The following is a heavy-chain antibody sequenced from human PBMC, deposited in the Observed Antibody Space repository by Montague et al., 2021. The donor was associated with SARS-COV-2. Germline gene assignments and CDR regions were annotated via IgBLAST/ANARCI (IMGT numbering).Heavy chain of an antibody. D-gene: IGHD3-22*01. J-gene: IGHJ6*02. V-gene: IGHV4-39*02. CDR1: GGSISSSSYY. Sequence: SETLSLTCTVSGGSISSSSYYWGWIRQPPGKGLEWIGSIYYSGSTYYNPSLKSRVTISVDTSKNQFSLKLSSVTAADTAVYYCAREAYYYDSVGQYGGGDYSYYGLDVWGQGTTVTVSS. CDR3: AREAYYYDSVGQYGGGDYSYYGLDV. CDR2: IYYSGST.